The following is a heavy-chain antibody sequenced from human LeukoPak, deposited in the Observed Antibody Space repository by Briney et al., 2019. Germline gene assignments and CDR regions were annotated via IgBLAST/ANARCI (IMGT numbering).Heavy chain of an antibody. D-gene: IGHD3-10*01. V-gene: IGHV1-8*01. Sequence: GASVKVSCKASGYTFTSYDINWVRQATGQGLEWMGWMNPNSGNTGYAQKFQGRVTMTRNTSISTAYMELSSLRSEDTAVYYCARATMVRGVLVYYYYGMDVWGQGTTVTVSS. CDR2: MNPNSGNT. J-gene: IGHJ6*02. CDR3: ARATMVRGVLVYYYYGMDV. CDR1: GYTFTSYD.